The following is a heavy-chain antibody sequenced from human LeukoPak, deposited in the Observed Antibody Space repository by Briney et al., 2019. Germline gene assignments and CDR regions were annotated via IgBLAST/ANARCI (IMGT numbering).Heavy chain of an antibody. Sequence: TGGSLRLSCAASGFTFSSYSMNWVRQAPGKGLEWVSSISSSSSYIYYADSVKGRFTISRDNAKNSLYLQMNSLRAEDTAVYYCARVVVTASYYMDVWGKGTTVTVSS. CDR3: ARVVVTASYYMDV. CDR2: ISSSSSYI. D-gene: IGHD2-21*02. CDR1: GFTFSSYS. V-gene: IGHV3-21*01. J-gene: IGHJ6*03.